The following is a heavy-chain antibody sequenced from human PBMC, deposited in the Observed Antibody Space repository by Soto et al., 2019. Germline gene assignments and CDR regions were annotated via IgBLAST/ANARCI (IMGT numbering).Heavy chain of an antibody. CDR2: IYYSGST. V-gene: IGHV4-39*01. CDR1: GGSISSSSYY. Sequence: SETLSLTCTVSGGSISSSSYYWGWIRQPPGKGLEWIGSIYYSGSTYYNPSLKSRVTISVDTSKNQFSLKLSSVTAADTAVYYCAAGDYYDSSGSLFDYWGQGTLVTVSS. D-gene: IGHD3-22*01. J-gene: IGHJ4*02. CDR3: AAGDYYDSSGSLFDY.